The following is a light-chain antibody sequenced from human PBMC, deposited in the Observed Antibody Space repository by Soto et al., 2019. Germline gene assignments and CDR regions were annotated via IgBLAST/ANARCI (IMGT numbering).Light chain of an antibody. J-gene: IGKJ1*01. CDR1: QSGSDSY. CDR2: GVS. Sequence: IGLTLSPGTLSLTTGERATLSCRASQSGSDSYLAWYQQKPGQPPRLLIYGVSSRGYGIPDRFSGSGSGTDFTLTINRLEPEDFAVYYCQQYGSSPGTFAQGTKVDI. V-gene: IGKV3-20*01. CDR3: QQYGSSPGT.